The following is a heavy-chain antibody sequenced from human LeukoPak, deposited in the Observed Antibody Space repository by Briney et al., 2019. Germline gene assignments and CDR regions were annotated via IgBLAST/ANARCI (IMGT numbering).Heavy chain of an antibody. V-gene: IGHV1-2*02. CDR3: ARDGSSSSWRY. J-gene: IGHJ4*02. CDR1: GYTFTGYY. Sequence: ASVKVSCKASGYTFTGYYMHWVRQAPGQGLEWMGWINPNSGGTNYAQKFQGRLTVTRDTSISTVHMELSSLRSEDTAVYYCARDGSSSSWRYWGQGTLVTVSS. CDR2: INPNSGGT. D-gene: IGHD6-13*01.